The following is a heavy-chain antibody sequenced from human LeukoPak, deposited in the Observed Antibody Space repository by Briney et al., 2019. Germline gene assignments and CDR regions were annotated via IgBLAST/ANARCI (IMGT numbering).Heavy chain of an antibody. J-gene: IGHJ3*02. D-gene: IGHD3-9*01. Sequence: PGGSLRLSCAASGFTFSSYSMNWVRQAPGKGLEWVSSISSSSSYIYYADSVKGRFTISRGNAKNSLYLQMNSLRAEDTAVYYCAKDYPPYYYDILTGRAFDIWGQGTMVTVSS. CDR3: AKDYPPYYYDILTGRAFDI. CDR1: GFTFSSYS. CDR2: ISSSSSYI. V-gene: IGHV3-21*04.